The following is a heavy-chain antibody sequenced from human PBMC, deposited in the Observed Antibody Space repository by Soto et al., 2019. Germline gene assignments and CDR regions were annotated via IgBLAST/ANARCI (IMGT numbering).Heavy chain of an antibody. J-gene: IGHJ4*02. Sequence: QVQLVQSGAEVKKPGASVKVSCKASGYTFTGYYMHWVRQAPGQGLEWMGWINPNSGGTNYAQNFQVWVTMTRDTSISTAYRELSRLRSDDTSVYYCARRGNWVEFDYWGQEPLVTVSS. V-gene: IGHV1-2*04. CDR1: GYTFTGYY. D-gene: IGHD7-27*01. CDR2: INPNSGGT. CDR3: ARRGNWVEFDY.